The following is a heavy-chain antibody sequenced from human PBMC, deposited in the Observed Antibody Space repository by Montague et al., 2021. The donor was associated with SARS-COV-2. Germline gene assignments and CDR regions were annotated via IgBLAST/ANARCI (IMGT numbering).Heavy chain of an antibody. CDR1: GGSFSGYY. D-gene: IGHD3-3*02. CDR3: ARGPGTAFFRRIYFGMDV. V-gene: IGHV4-34*01. Sequence: SETLSLTCAVYGGSFSGYYWSWIRQPPGKGLEWIGEINHSGSTNYNPSLKSRVTISVDTSKNQFSLKLSSVTAADTAVYYCARGPGTAFFRRIYFGMDVWGQGTTVTVSS. CDR2: INHSGST. J-gene: IGHJ6*02.